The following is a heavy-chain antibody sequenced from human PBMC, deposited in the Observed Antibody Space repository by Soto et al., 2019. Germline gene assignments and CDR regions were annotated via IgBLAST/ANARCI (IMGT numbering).Heavy chain of an antibody. D-gene: IGHD3-9*01. CDR3: ARVTYDSFTAYSYYSDY. V-gene: IGHV4-59*01. CDR1: SAPITKYY. Sequence: ASETLSLTCTVSSAPITKYYWGWVRQAPGRGLEWIGFTHHSGYISYSPSLKSRVTMSVDTSKNQFSLKLTSVTAADTAVYYCARVTYDSFTAYSYYSDYWGQGTLVTVSS. J-gene: IGHJ4*02. CDR2: THHSGYI.